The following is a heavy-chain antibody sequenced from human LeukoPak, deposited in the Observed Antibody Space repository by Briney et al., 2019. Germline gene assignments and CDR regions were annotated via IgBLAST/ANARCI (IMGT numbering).Heavy chain of an antibody. J-gene: IGHJ4*02. D-gene: IGHD1-26*01. CDR1: GGSFSGYY. CDR3: ASRKRDVGASDY. CDR2: INHSGST. V-gene: IGHV4-34*01. Sequence: SETLSLTCAVYGGSFSGYYWSWIRQPPGKGLEWIGEINHSGSTYYNPSLKSRVTISVDTPKKQFSLKLSSVTAADTAVYYCASRKRDVGASDYWGQGTLVTVSS.